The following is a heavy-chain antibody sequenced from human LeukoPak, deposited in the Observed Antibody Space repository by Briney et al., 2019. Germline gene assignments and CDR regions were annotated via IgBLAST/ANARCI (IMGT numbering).Heavy chain of an antibody. D-gene: IGHD6-13*01. V-gene: IGHV3-64D*06. J-gene: IGHJ4*02. CDR1: GFIFSPYA. Sequence: GPLRLSCSASGFIFSPYAMHWVRPAPGKGLEYVSSISSEGKTTYYADSVKGRFTISRDNSKNTLYLQMSSLRPEDTAVYYCVKDRWVDHWGQGTLVTVSS. CDR2: ISSEGKTT. CDR3: VKDRWVDH.